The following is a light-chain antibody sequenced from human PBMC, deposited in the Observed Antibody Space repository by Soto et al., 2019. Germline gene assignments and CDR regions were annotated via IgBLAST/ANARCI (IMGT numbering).Light chain of an antibody. CDR2: AAS. J-gene: IGKJ5*01. Sequence: IQMTQSPGSVSASVGEGVTITCRARQGISDGLAWYQQKSGKAPKLLIYAASSLQSGGPSRFSGSRSATDFILTISSLQPEDFATYYCQQTNSFPLTFGQGTRLEIK. CDR3: QQTNSFPLT. V-gene: IGKV1-12*01. CDR1: QGISDG.